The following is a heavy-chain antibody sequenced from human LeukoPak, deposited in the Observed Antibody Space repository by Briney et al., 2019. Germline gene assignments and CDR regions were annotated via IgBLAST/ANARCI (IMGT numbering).Heavy chain of an antibody. CDR1: GFTFSSYA. V-gene: IGHV3-7*04. J-gene: IGHJ4*02. CDR3: ARGRAAADF. D-gene: IGHD2-15*01. Sequence: GGSLRLSCAASGFTFSSYAMSWFRQAPGKGLEWVANIQQDGGEKNYVDSVKGRVTISRDNVKNSLYLQMNTLRAEDTAIYYCARGRAAADFWGQGTLVTVSS. CDR2: IQQDGGEK.